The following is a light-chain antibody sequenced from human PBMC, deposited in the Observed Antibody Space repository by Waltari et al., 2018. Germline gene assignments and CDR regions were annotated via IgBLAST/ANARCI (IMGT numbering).Light chain of an antibody. V-gene: IGLV1-40*01. CDR3: QSDDSSLSGSV. J-gene: IGLJ3*02. Sequence: QSVLTQPPSVSGAPGQRVTISCTGSSSHIGAGYDVHWYQQLPGTAPKLLIYGNSNRPSGVPDRFSGSRAGTSASLAIAGLQAEDEADYYCQSDDSSLSGSVFGGGTKLTVL. CDR1: SSHIGAGYD. CDR2: GNS.